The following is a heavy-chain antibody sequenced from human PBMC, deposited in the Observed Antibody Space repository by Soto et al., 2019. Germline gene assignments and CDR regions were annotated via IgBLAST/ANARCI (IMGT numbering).Heavy chain of an antibody. CDR2: INYSGST. CDR1: GGSVSSGSYY. J-gene: IGHJ4*02. Sequence: SETLSLTCTVSGGSVSSGSYYWSWIRQPPGKGLEWIGYINYSGSTNYNPSLKSRVTISVDTSKNQFSLKLSSVTAADTAVYYCARDQYYFDYWGQGTLVTVSS. V-gene: IGHV4-61*01. CDR3: ARDQYYFDY.